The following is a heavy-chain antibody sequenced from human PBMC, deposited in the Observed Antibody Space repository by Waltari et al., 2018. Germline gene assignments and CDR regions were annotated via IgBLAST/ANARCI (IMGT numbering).Heavy chain of an antibody. V-gene: IGHV3-53*01. CDR1: GFTVSNNY. D-gene: IGHD6-19*01. CDR3: ARESAVSGWYVS. J-gene: IGHJ1*01. CDR2: IYSDGST. Sequence: GFTVSNNYMSWVRQAPGKGLEWVSGIYSDGSTFYPDSVKGRFTISRDNSKNTLYLQMNSLRADDTAVYYCARESAVSGWYVSWGQGSLVTVSS.